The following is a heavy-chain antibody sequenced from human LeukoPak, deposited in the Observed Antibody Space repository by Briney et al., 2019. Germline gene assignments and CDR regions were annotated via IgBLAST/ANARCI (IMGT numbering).Heavy chain of an antibody. V-gene: IGHV3-30-3*01. J-gene: IGHJ4*02. Sequence: PGGSLRLSCAASGFTFSHYAMHWVRQAPGKGLEWVALVSFDGSNEYYADSVKGRFTISRDNSKNTLYLQMNSLRAEDTAVYYCARAGVGNIVVVPAAFLNDYWGQGTLVTVSS. D-gene: IGHD2-2*01. CDR3: ARAGVGNIVVVPAAFLNDY. CDR1: GFTFSHYA. CDR2: VSFDGSNE.